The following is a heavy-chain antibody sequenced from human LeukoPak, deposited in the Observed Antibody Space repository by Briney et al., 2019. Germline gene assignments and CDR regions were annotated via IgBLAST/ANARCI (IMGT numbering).Heavy chain of an antibody. CDR3: ARDAYYYGSGSYFFDY. CDR1: GFSISSYH. CDR2: IHTSGST. D-gene: IGHD3-10*01. V-gene: IGHV4-4*07. J-gene: IGHJ4*02. Sequence: SETLSLTCTVSGFSISSYHWSWIRQPAGKGLEWIGRIHTSGSTNYNPSLKSRVTMSVDTSKNQFSLKLSSVTAADTAVYYCARDAYYYGSGSYFFDYWGQGTLVTVSS.